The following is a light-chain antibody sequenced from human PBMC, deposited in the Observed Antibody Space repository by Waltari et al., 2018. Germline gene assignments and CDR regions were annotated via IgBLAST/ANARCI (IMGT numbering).Light chain of an antibody. CDR1: SLRRFY. Sequence: SSELTQDPAVSVALGQTVTITCQGDSLRRFYASWYQQRPGQAPILIFYGQDNRPSRIPDRFSGSTSGDTASLTITGAQAEDEADYYCHSRDTFSTRVFGGGTRLTV. CDR2: GQD. J-gene: IGLJ2*01. V-gene: IGLV3-19*01. CDR3: HSRDTFSTRV.